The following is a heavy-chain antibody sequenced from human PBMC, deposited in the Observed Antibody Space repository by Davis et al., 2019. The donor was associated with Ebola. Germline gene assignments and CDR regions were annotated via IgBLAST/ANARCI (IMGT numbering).Heavy chain of an antibody. J-gene: IGHJ5*02. CDR1: GGSSSGYY. CDR3: ARGAIAAAGTFDWFDP. D-gene: IGHD6-13*01. Sequence: PSETLSLTCAVYGGSSSGYYWSWIRQPPGKGLEWIGEINHSGSTNYNPSLKSRVTISVDTSKNQFSLKLSSVTAADTAVYYCARGAIAAAGTFDWFDPWGQGTLVTVSS. V-gene: IGHV4-34*01. CDR2: INHSGST.